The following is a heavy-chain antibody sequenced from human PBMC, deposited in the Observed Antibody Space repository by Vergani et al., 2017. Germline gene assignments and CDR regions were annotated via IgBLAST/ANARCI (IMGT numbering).Heavy chain of an antibody. J-gene: IGHJ3*02. D-gene: IGHD1-1*01. Sequence: EVQLVESGGGLVQPGRSLRLSCAASGFTFDDYAMHWVRQAPGKGLEWVSGISWNSGSIGYADSVKGRFTISRDNAKNSLYLQMNSLRAEDTALYYCAKDIREYNWIHYAFDIWGQGTMVTVSS. CDR2: ISWNSGSI. CDR1: GFTFDDYA. CDR3: AKDIREYNWIHYAFDI. V-gene: IGHV3-9*01.